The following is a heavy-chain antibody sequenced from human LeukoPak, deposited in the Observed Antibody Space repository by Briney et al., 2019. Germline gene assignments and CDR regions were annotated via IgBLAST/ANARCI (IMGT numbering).Heavy chain of an antibody. V-gene: IGHV4-4*02. D-gene: IGHD6-19*01. Sequence: SETLSLTCAVSGGSISSSNWWSWVRQSPGQGLEWIGEIYHSGSTNYSPSLKSRVTISVDKSKNQFSLKLSSVTAADTAVYYCAVRSGWYGGWFDPWGQGTLVTVSS. J-gene: IGHJ5*02. CDR2: IYHSGST. CDR1: GGSISSSNW. CDR3: AVRSGWYGGWFDP.